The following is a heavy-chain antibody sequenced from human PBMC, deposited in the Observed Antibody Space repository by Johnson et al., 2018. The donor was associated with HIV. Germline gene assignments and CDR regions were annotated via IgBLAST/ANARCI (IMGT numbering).Heavy chain of an antibody. V-gene: IGHV3-23*04. CDR2: ISGGGGIT. CDR1: GFTVSSNY. D-gene: IGHD2-15*01. J-gene: IGHJ3*02. Sequence: VQLVESGGGLVKPGGSLRLSCAASGFTVSSNYMSWVRQAPGKGLEWVSVISGGGGITYYADSVKGRFTISRDNSKNTLYLQMNSLRVEDTAVYYCVRDLPYCSGGFCQTDGFDIWGQGTMVTVSS. CDR3: VRDLPYCSGGFCQTDGFDI.